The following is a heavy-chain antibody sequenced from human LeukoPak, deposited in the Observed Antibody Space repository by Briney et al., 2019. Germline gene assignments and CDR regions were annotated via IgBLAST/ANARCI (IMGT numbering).Heavy chain of an antibody. V-gene: IGHV1-18*01. Sequence: ASVKVSCKASGYTFTSYGISWVRQAPGQGLEWTGWISAYNGNTNYAQKLQGRVTMTTDTSTSTAYMELRSLRSDDTAVYYCARDYCSSTSCYNNRGYWGQGTLVTVSS. CDR3: ARDYCSSTSCYNNRGY. J-gene: IGHJ4*02. D-gene: IGHD2-2*01. CDR1: GYTFTSYG. CDR2: ISAYNGNT.